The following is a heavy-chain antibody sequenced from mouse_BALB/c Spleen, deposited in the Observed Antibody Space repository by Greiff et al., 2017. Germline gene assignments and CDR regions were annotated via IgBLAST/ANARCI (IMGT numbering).Heavy chain of an antibody. V-gene: IGHV5-9-4*01. CDR2: ISSGGSYT. CDR3: ARRGNYLDY. CDR1: GFTFSSYA. Sequence: EVMLVESGGGLVKPGGSLKLSCAASGFTFSSYAMSWVRQSPEKRLEWVAEISSGGSYTYYPDTVTGRFTISRDNAKNTLYLEMSSLRSEDTAMYYCARRGNYLDYWGQGTTLTVSS. J-gene: IGHJ2*01.